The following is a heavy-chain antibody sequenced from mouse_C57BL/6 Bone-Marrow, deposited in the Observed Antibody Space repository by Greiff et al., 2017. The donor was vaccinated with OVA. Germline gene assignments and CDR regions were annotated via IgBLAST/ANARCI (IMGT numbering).Heavy chain of an antibody. Sequence: DVMLVESGGGLVKPGGSLKLSCAASGFTFSSYAMSWVRQTPEKRLEWVATISDGGSYTYYPDNVKGRFTISRDNAKNNLYLQMSHLKSEDTAMYYCARDPTVVAPYAMDYWGQGTSVTVSS. CDR2: ISDGGSYT. D-gene: IGHD1-1*01. CDR3: ARDPTVVAPYAMDY. V-gene: IGHV5-4*01. J-gene: IGHJ4*01. CDR1: GFTFSSYA.